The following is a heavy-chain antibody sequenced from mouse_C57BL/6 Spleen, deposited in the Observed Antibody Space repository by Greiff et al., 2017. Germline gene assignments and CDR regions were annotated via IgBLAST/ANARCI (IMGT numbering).Heavy chain of an antibody. CDR1: GYTFTSYW. Sequence: QVQLKQPGAELVRPGSSVKLSCKASGYTFTSYWMDWVKQRPGQGLEWIGNIYPSDSETHYNQKFKDKATLTVDKSSSTAYMQLSSLTSEDSAVYYCAREEDGYDMFAYWGQGTLVTVSA. CDR3: AREEDGYDMFAY. V-gene: IGHV1-61*01. CDR2: IYPSDSET. J-gene: IGHJ3*01. D-gene: IGHD2-2*01.